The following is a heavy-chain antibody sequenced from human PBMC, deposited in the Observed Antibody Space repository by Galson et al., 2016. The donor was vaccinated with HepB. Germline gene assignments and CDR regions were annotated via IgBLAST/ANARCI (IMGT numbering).Heavy chain of an antibody. D-gene: IGHD3-3*01. CDR3: ASDMNNFDFLGGPFDY. CDR1: GFTFTSYG. Sequence: SLRLSCAASGFTFTSYGMHWVRQAPGKGLEWVAAIPNDESRKDYADSVKGRFIISRDTSKNTLYLQMNSLRSEDTAVYYCASDMNNFDFLGGPFDYWGQGTLVTVSS. J-gene: IGHJ4*02. V-gene: IGHV3-30*03. CDR2: IPNDESRK.